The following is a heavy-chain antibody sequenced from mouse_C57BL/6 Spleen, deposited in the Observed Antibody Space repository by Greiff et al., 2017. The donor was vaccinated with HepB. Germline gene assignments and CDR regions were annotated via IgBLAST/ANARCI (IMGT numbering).Heavy chain of an antibody. J-gene: IGHJ2*01. V-gene: IGHV1-42*01. CDR3: ARILDGYYEDY. Sequence: VQLQQSGPELVKPGASVKISCKASGYSFTGYYMNWVKQSPEKSLEWIGEINPSTGGTTYNQKFKAKATLTVDKSSSTAYMQLKSLTSEDSAVYYCARILDGYYEDYWGQGTTLTVSS. CDR2: INPSTGGT. D-gene: IGHD2-3*01. CDR1: GYSFTGYY.